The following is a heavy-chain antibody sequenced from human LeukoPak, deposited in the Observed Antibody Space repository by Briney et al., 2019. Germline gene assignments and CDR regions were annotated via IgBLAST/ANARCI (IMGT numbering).Heavy chain of an antibody. Sequence: SQTLSLTCAISGDSVSGDRAVWNWIRQSPSRGLEWLGRTYYRSKWYNDYAVSVKGRITVNPDTSKNQFSLQLNSVTPEDTAVYYCARDAPGQSYFDYWGQGTLVTVSP. CDR3: ARDAPGQSYFDY. D-gene: IGHD2-2*01. CDR1: GDSVSGDRAV. CDR2: TYYRSKWYN. V-gene: IGHV6-1*01. J-gene: IGHJ4*02.